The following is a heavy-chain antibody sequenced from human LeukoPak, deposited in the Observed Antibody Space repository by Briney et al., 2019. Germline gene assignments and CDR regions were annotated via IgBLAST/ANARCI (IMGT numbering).Heavy chain of an antibody. CDR2: IFYSGST. Sequence: PSETLSLTCTVSSGSISTSNYYWGWVRQPPGKALEWIANIFYSGSTYYSPSLKSRVTISVDTSKNQFSLKLSSVTAADTAVYYCARGGSYSNPYYYYYYYMDVWGKGTTVTVSS. CDR1: SGSISTSNYY. CDR3: ARGGSYSNPYYYYYYYMDV. D-gene: IGHD4-11*01. J-gene: IGHJ6*03. V-gene: IGHV4-39*07.